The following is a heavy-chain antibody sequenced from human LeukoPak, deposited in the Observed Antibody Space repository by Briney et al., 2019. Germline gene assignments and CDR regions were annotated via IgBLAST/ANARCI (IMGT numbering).Heavy chain of an antibody. V-gene: IGHV3-11*06. CDR2: ISSSSSYT. D-gene: IGHD6-13*01. CDR1: GFTFSDYY. J-gene: IGHJ4*02. CDR3: ARLLAAAGTQVIDY. Sequence: GGSLRLSCAASGFTFSDYYKSWIRQAPGKGLEWVSYISSSSSYTNYAASVKGHFTISRDNAKNSLYLQMNSLRADDTAVYYCARLLAAAGTQVIDYWGQGTLVTVSS.